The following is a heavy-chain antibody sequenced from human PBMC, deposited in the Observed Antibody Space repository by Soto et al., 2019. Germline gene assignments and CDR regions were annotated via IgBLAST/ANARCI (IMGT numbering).Heavy chain of an antibody. D-gene: IGHD5-18*01. CDR3: AKAPRGHPRTAYFDY. V-gene: IGHV3-15*07. CDR1: DFTVSNAW. J-gene: IGHJ4*02. CDR2: IKSKTDGGTV. Sequence: PGGSLRLSCAASDFTVSNAWMNWVRQAPGKGLEWVGRIKSKTDGGTVDYAAPVKGRFTISRDDSKNTLYLQMNSLKTEDTAVYYCAKAPRGHPRTAYFDYWGQGTLVTVSS.